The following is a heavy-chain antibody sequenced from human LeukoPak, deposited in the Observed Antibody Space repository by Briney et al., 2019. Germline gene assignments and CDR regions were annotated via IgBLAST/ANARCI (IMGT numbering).Heavy chain of an antibody. V-gene: IGHV1-3*01. D-gene: IGHD4-17*01. J-gene: IGHJ5*02. CDR2: INAGNGNT. CDR3: ARVWGYGEFWFDP. CDR1: GYTFTSYA. Sequence: GASVKVSCKASGYTFTSYAMHWVRQAPGQRLEWMGWINAGNGNTKYSQKFQGRVTITRDTSARTAYMELSSMRSEETAVYYCARVWGYGEFWFDPWGQGTLVTVSS.